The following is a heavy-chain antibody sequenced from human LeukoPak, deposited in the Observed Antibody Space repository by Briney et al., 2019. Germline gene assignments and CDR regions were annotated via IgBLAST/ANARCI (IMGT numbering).Heavy chain of an antibody. D-gene: IGHD1-26*01. V-gene: IGHV4-34*01. CDR3: ARSVREGFDY. J-gene: IGHJ4*02. Sequence: PSETLSLTCAVYGGSFSGYYWSWIRQPPGKGLEWIGSIYYSGATYYNPSLKSRVTISVDTSKNQFSLKLSSVTAADTAVYYCARSVREGFDYWGQGTLVTVSS. CDR1: GGSFSGYY. CDR2: IYYSGAT.